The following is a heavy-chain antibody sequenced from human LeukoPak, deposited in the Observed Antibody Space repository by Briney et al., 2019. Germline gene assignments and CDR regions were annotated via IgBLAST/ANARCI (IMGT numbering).Heavy chain of an antibody. CDR1: GGTFSSYT. V-gene: IGHV1-69*02. CDR3: ARSHIYCSGGSCFDAPDAFDI. J-gene: IGHJ3*02. CDR2: IIPILGIA. Sequence: SVKVSCKASGGTFSSYTISWERQAPGQGLEWMGRIIPILGIANYAQKFQGRVTITADKSTSTAYMELSSLRSEDTAVYYCARSHIYCSGGSCFDAPDAFDIWGQGTMVTVSS. D-gene: IGHD2-15*01.